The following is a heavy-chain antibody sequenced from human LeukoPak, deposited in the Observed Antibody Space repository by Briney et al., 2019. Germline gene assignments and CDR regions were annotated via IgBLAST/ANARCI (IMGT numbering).Heavy chain of an antibody. CDR2: ISWNSGSI. Sequence: PGGSLRLSCAASGFMFSSYWMHWVRQAPGKGLEWVSGISWNSGSIGYADSVKGRFTISRDDAKNSLYLQMNSLRAEDTALYYCATGGGDRPNQNWIDYWGQGTLVTVSS. CDR3: ATGGGDRPNQNWIDY. D-gene: IGHD1-1*01. V-gene: IGHV3-9*01. CDR1: GFMFSSYW. J-gene: IGHJ4*02.